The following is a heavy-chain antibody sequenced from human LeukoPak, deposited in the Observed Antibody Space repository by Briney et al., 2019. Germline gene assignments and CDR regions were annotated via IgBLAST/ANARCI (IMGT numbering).Heavy chain of an antibody. V-gene: IGHV3-30*18. D-gene: IGHD2-15*01. J-gene: IGHJ4*02. CDR3: ANTVVAARGDY. CDR2: ISYDGSNK. CDR1: GFTFSSYS. Sequence: GGSLRLSCAASGFTFSSYSMNWVRQAPGKGLEWVAVISYDGSNKYYADSVKGRFTISRDNSKNTLYLQMNSLRAEDTAVYYCANTVVAARGDYWGQGTLVTVSS.